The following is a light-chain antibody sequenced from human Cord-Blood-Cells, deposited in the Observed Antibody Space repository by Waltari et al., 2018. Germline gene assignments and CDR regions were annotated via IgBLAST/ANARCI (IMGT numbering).Light chain of an antibody. Sequence: QSVLTPPPSASGTPGQRVTISCSGSSSTIGSNYVYWYQQLPGTAPKLLIYRNNQRPSGVPDRFSGSMSGTSASLAISGLRSEDEADYYCAAWDDSLSGSWVFDGGTKLTVL. V-gene: IGLV1-47*01. J-gene: IGLJ3*02. CDR1: SSTIGSNY. CDR3: AAWDDSLSGSWV. CDR2: RNN.